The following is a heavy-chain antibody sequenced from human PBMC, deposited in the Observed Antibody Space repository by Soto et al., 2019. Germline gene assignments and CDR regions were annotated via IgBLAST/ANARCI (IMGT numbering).Heavy chain of an antibody. CDR1: GGYY. CDR2: IYYSWSS. Sequence: PSATLSLTCTVSGGYYWSWIRQHPGKGLEWIVYIYYSWSSYYNPSLKSRVTISVDTSKNQFSLKLSSVTAADTAVYYCARAPEMATIQDAFDIWGQGTMVTVSS. CDR3: ARAPEMATIQDAFDI. J-gene: IGHJ3*02. D-gene: IGHD5-12*01. V-gene: IGHV4-31*03.